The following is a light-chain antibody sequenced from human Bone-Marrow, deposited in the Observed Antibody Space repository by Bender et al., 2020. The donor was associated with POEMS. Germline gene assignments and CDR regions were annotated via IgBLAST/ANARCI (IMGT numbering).Light chain of an antibody. CDR1: SSDVGSFNL. J-gene: IGLJ3*02. CDR2: EGT. V-gene: IGLV2-23*01. Sequence: QSALTQPPSASGSPGQSVTISCTGTSSDVGSFNLVSWYQEHPGKAPKLIIYEGTKRPSGVSDRFSGSKSGNTASLTISGLQADDEADYYCSSFAGRYTLVFGGGTKVTVL. CDR3: SSFAGRYTLV.